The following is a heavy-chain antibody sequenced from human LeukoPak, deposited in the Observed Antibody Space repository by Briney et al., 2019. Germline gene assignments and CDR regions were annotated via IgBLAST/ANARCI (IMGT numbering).Heavy chain of an antibody. J-gene: IGHJ5*02. CDR2: ISSSSSYI. CDR1: GFTFSYYS. D-gene: IGHD6-13*01. V-gene: IGHV3-21*01. CDR3: ARGIAAAGTDWFDP. Sequence: PGGPLRLSCAASGFTFSYYSMNWVRQAPGKGLEWVSSISSSSSYIYYADSVKGRFTISRDNAKNSLYLQMNSLRAEDTAVYYCARGIAAAGTDWFDPWGQGTLVTVSS.